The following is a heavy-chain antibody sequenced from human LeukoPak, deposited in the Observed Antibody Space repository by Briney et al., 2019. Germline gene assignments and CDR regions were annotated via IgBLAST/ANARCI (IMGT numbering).Heavy chain of an antibody. CDR3: ARDVTPQTGWYYFDY. J-gene: IGHJ4*02. CDR1: GGSFSSFY. CDR2: VYYNGIT. V-gene: IGHV4-59*01. Sequence: SXTLSLTCTVSGGSFSSFYWSWIRQPPGKGLEWIGYVYYNGITNYNPSLKNRVTISVDTSKNQFSLKLTSVTAADTAVYYCARDVTPQTGWYYFDYWGQGTLVTVSS. D-gene: IGHD2-15*01.